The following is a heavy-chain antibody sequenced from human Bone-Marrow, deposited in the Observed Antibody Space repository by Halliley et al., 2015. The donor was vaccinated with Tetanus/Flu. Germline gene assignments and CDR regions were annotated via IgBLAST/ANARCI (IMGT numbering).Heavy chain of an antibody. CDR1: GDSINSIIYF. J-gene: IGHJ4*02. Sequence: TLSLTCTVSGDSINSIIYFWGWIRQPPGKGLGWIGNIHSGGSTHYNPSLKSRTTISVDTSKNPLSLVLFSVTAAYTAVYFCARTAAPPTQFDNWGLGVLVTVAS. CDR3: ARTAAPPTQFDN. V-gene: IGHV4-39*01. D-gene: IGHD6-13*01. CDR2: IHSGGST.